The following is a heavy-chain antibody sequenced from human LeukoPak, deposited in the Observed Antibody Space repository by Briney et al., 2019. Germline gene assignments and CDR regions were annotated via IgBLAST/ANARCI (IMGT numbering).Heavy chain of an antibody. CDR3: AEDGGSGATRPIDF. CDR2: ISWDGVST. Sequence: GGSLRLSCAASGFTFDDYTMHWVRHAPGKGLEWVSLISWDGVSTYYADSVKGRFTISRDNSKNSLYLQLNSLRTEDTAFYYCAEDGGSGATRPIDFWGQGTLVTVSS. D-gene: IGHD1-26*01. J-gene: IGHJ4*02. CDR1: GFTFDDYT. V-gene: IGHV3-43*01.